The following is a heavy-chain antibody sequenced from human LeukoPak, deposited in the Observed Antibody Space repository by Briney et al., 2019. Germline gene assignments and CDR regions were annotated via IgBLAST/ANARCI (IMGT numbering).Heavy chain of an antibody. V-gene: IGHV3-53*01. CDR1: GFTVSSKD. J-gene: IGHJ3*01. CDR2: NYSGGKT. Sequence: PGGSLRLSCAASGFTVSSKDMCWVRQAPGKGLEWVSINYSGGKTYYADSVKGRFTISRDNSKNTLYLQMNSLRGEDTAVYYCAGFASGTYTDAFDVWGQGTMVTASS. D-gene: IGHD3-10*01. CDR3: AGFASGTYTDAFDV.